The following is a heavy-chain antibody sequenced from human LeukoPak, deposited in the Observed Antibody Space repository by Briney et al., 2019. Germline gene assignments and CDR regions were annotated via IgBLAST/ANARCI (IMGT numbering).Heavy chain of an antibody. J-gene: IGHJ6*02. D-gene: IGHD3-22*01. CDR3: ARSKSGYVRPYYYYGMEV. CDR1: GGSISESTFY. Sequence: SETLSLTCTVSGGSISESTFYWGWIRQPPGKGLEWIGTIYYSGSTYYNPSLKSRVTISIDTSKNQFSLKLNSVTAADTAVYYCARSKSGYVRPYYYYGMEVWGQGTAVNVSS. CDR2: IYYSGST. V-gene: IGHV4-39*01.